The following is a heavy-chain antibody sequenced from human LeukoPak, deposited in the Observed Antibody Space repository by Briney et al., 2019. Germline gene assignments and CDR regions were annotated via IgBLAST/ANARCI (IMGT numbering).Heavy chain of an antibody. D-gene: IGHD2-21*02. CDR2: IKQDGSEK. CDR1: GLTFSSYW. Sequence: GGSLRLSCAASGLTFSSYWMSWVRQAPGKGLEWVANIKQDGSEKYYVDSVKGRFTISRDNAKNSLYLQMNSLRAEDTAVYYCAREIYCGGDCYYYFDYWGQGTLVTVSS. V-gene: IGHV3-7*01. CDR3: AREIYCGGDCYYYFDY. J-gene: IGHJ4*02.